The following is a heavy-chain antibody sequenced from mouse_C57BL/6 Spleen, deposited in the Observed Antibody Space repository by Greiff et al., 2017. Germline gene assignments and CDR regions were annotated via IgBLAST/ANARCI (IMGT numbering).Heavy chain of an antibody. Sequence: EVKLEESGPGLVKPSQSLSLTCSVTGYSITSGYYWNWIRQFPGNKLEWMGYISYDGSNNYNPSLKNRISITRDTSKNQFFLKLNSVTTEDTATYYCARYYDGGYYFDYWGQGTTLTVSS. CDR2: ISYDGSN. CDR1: GYSITSGYY. V-gene: IGHV3-6*01. J-gene: IGHJ2*01. D-gene: IGHD1-1*01. CDR3: ARYYDGGYYFDY.